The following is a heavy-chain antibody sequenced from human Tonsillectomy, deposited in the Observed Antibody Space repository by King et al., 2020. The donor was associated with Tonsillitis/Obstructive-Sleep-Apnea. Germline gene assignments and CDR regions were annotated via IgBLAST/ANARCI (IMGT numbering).Heavy chain of an antibody. CDR1: GGSFSGYY. CDR2: INHSGTT. Sequence: VQLPQWGTGLLKPSETLSLTCAVYGGSFSGYYWSWLRQPPGKGLEWIGEINHSGTTNYNPSLKSRLTISIDTSKKQFSLRLGSVTAADTAVYYCAREGKDGYDDFWGVYFDYWGQETLVTVSS. CDR3: AREGKDGYDDFWGVYFDY. V-gene: IGHV4-34*01. D-gene: IGHD3-3*01. J-gene: IGHJ4*02.